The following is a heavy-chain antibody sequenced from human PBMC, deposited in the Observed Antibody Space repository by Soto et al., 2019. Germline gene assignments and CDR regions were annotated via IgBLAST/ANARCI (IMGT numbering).Heavy chain of an antibody. CDR3: ARGSPQRRDFWSGYYTQDYCYGMDV. Sequence: SETLSLTCTVSGGSISSGGYYWSWIRQHPGKGLEWIGEINHSGSTNYNPSLKSRVTISVDTSKNQFSLKLSSVTAADTAVYYCARGSPQRRDFWSGYYTQDYCYGMDVWGQGTTVTGSS. V-gene: IGHV4-31*03. CDR1: GGSISSGGYY. CDR2: INHSGST. J-gene: IGHJ6*02. D-gene: IGHD3-3*01.